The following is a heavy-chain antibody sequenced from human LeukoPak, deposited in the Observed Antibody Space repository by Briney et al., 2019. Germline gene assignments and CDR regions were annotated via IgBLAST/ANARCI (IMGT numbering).Heavy chain of an antibody. Sequence: SETLSLTFTVSGGSINSYFWTWIRQPAGKGLEWIGRIYTGGSTNYNPSLKSRVTMSVDTSKNQFSLKLNSVTAADTAVYYCARQEGGIVGPYWGQGTLVTVSS. CDR3: ARQEGGIVGPY. CDR2: IYTGGST. CDR1: GGSINSYF. V-gene: IGHV4-4*07. J-gene: IGHJ4*02. D-gene: IGHD1-26*01.